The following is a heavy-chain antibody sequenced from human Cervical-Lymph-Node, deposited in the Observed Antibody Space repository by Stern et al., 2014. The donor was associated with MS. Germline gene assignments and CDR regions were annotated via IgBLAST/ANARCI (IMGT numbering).Heavy chain of an antibody. CDR1: GGTFSNYG. CDR3: AREGIAMAGRFWFDP. CDR2: ITPIIGTA. J-gene: IGHJ5*02. D-gene: IGHD6-19*01. Sequence: VQLVESGAEVKKPGSSVKVSCKASGGTFSNYGNTWVRQAPGQELEWMGGITPIIGTANYAKQFAGRVTTNDAKSTNNEYLELRSVRTEVTAVYICAREGIAMAGRFWFDPWGQGTLVTVSS. V-gene: IGHV1-69*06.